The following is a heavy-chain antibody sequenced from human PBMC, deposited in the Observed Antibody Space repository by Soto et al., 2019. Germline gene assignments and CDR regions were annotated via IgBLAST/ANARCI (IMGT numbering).Heavy chain of an antibody. V-gene: IGHV4-59*01. CDR3: ARSYRRYCSGGSCYSYYYYYMDV. Sequence: QVQLQESGPGLVKPSETLSLTCTVSGGSISSYYWSWIRQPPGKELEWIGYKYYRGSTNYNPSLKSRVTISVDTSKNQFSLKLSSVTAADTAVYYCARSYRRYCSGGSCYSYYYYYMDVWGKGTTVTVSS. D-gene: IGHD2-15*01. CDR2: KYYRGST. J-gene: IGHJ6*03. CDR1: GGSISSYY.